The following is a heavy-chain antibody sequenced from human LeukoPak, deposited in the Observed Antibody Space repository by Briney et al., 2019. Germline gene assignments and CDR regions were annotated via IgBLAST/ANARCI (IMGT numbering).Heavy chain of an antibody. J-gene: IGHJ6*04. CDR3: ARDDYDILTDSFRSHV. V-gene: IGHV4-34*01. CDR1: GESFSGYY. D-gene: IGHD3-9*01. CDR2: INHSGTT. Sequence: SETVSLTCAVYGESFSGYYWSWIRQPPGQGLEWIGEINHSGTTNYNPSLKSRVTISVDTSKNQFSLNLSSVTAADTAVYYCARDDYDILTDSFRSHVWGKGTTVTVSS.